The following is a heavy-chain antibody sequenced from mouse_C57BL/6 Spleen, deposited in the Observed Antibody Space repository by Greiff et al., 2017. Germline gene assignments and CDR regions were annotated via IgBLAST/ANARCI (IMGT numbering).Heavy chain of an antibody. CDR2: INYDGSST. V-gene: IGHV5-16*01. D-gene: IGHD1-1*01. CDR1: GFTFSDYY. Sequence: EVQLVESEGGLVQPGSSMKLSCTASGFTFSDYYMAWVRQVPEKGLEWVANINYDGSSTYYLDSLKSRCIISRDNAKNNLYLQMSSLKSEDTATYYCARDTTVVAHWYFDVWGTGTTVTVSS. CDR3: ARDTTVVAHWYFDV. J-gene: IGHJ1*03.